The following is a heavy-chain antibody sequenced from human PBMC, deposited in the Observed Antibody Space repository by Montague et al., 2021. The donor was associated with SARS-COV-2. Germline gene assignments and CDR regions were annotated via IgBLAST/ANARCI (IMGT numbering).Heavy chain of an antibody. D-gene: IGHD6-6*01. CDR3: ARADSLYSRSSKNWFDS. CDR2: INHGGST. J-gene: IGHJ5*01. Sequence: SETLSLTCAAYGGSFSDYSWNWIRQPPGKGLEWIGEINHGGSTKYNPSLNSRVSISLDTSKNQFSLNLSSVTAADTAVYYCARADSLYSRSSKNWFDSWGQGTLVIVSS. V-gene: IGHV4-34*01. CDR1: GGSFSDYS.